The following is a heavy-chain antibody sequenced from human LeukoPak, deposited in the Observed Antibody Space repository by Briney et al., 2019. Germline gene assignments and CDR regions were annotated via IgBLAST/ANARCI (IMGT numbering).Heavy chain of an antibody. CDR1: GGSFSGYY. V-gene: IGHV4-4*07. CDR2: IYTSGST. Sequence: SETLSLTCAVCGGSFSGYYWSWIRQPAGKGLEWIGRIYTSGSTNYNPSLKSRDTISVDTSKNHFSLKLTSVTAADPAVYYCAREQGAYRSYYDSSGYHDYWGQGTLVTVSS. J-gene: IGHJ4*02. D-gene: IGHD3-22*01. CDR3: AREQGAYRSYYDSSGYHDY.